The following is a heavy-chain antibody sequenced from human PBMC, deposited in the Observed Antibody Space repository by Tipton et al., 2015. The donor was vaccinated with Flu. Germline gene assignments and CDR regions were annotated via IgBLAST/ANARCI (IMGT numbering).Heavy chain of an antibody. Sequence: TLSLTCSVSGGSIVDSSYYWDWIRQSPGKGLEWIGSIYYYGNTHYNPSLKSRVTMSVDTSKNQFSLKLTFMTAADTAVYYCARRGGGYKYLYGLDVWGQGTTVSVTS. V-gene: IGHV4-39*01. D-gene: IGHD5-18*01. CDR1: GGSIVDSSYY. CDR2: IYYYGNT. CDR3: ARRGGGYKYLYGLDV. J-gene: IGHJ6*02.